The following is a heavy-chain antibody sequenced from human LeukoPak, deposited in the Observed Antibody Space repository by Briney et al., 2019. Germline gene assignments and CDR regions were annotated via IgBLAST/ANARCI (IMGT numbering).Heavy chain of an antibody. Sequence: GGSLRLSCAASGFTVSSNYMSWVRQAPGKGLEWVAVISYDGSNKYYADSVKGRFTISRDNSKNTLYLQMNSLRAEDTAVYYCARGLDYYDSSGPGAEWGQGTLVTVSS. CDR2: ISYDGSNK. D-gene: IGHD3-22*01. CDR1: GFTVSSNY. J-gene: IGHJ4*02. CDR3: ARGLDYYDSSGPGAE. V-gene: IGHV3-30-3*01.